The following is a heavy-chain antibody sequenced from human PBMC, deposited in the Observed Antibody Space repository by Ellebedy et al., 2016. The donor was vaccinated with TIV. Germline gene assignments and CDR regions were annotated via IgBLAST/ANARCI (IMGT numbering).Heavy chain of an antibody. V-gene: IGHV6-1*01. D-gene: IGHD3-10*01. Sequence: LRLSCAISGDSVSSNSAAWNWIRQSPSRGLEWLGRTYYRSKWYNYYAVSVKRRITINPDTSKNQFSLQLNSVTPEDTAVYYCARLGRGSGPYYYYGMDVWGQGTTVTVSS. CDR2: TYYRSKWYN. CDR1: GDSVSSNSAA. CDR3: ARLGRGSGPYYYYGMDV. J-gene: IGHJ6*02.